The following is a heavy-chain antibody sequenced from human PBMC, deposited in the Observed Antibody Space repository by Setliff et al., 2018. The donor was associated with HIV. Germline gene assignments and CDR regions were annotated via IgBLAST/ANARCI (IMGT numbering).Heavy chain of an antibody. Sequence: SGGSLRLSCAASGFTFSSYSMNWVRQAPGKGLEWVSYGGGLKLYADSVKGRFTISRDFSDNTLYLQMNSLRPEDTAMYYCARDPLVGAPDYFDYWGQGTLVTVSS. CDR1: GFTFSSYS. CDR3: ARDPLVGAPDYFDY. D-gene: IGHD1-26*01. V-gene: IGHV3-30*03. J-gene: IGHJ4*02. CDR2: SYGGGLK.